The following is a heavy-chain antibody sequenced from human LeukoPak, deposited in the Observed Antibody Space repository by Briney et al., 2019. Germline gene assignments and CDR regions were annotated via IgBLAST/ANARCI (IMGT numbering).Heavy chain of an antibody. CDR3: ARDRLTLSSIAARQRWFDP. J-gene: IGHJ5*02. Sequence: ASVKVSCKASGYTFTSYDINWVRQATGQGLEWMGWMNPNSGNTGYAQKFQGRVTITRNTSISTAYMELSRLRSDDTAVYYCARDRLTLSSIAARQRWFDPWGQGTLVTVSS. V-gene: IGHV1-8*03. CDR2: MNPNSGNT. CDR1: GYTFTSYD. D-gene: IGHD6-6*01.